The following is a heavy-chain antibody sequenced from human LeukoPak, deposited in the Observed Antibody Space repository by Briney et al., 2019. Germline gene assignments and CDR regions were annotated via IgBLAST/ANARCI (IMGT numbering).Heavy chain of an antibody. Sequence: ASVKVSCKASGGTFISYAISWVRQAPGQGLEWMGWINPNSGGTNYAQKFQGRVTMTRDTSISTAYMELSRLRSDDTAVYYCARKGSAYYDFWSGFSPFDYWGQGTLVTVSS. V-gene: IGHV1-2*02. CDR1: GGTFISYA. J-gene: IGHJ4*02. CDR2: INPNSGGT. CDR3: ARKGSAYYDFWSGFSPFDY. D-gene: IGHD3-3*01.